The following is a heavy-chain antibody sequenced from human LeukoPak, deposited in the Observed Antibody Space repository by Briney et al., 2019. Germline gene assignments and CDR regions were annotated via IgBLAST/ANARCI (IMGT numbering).Heavy chain of an antibody. J-gene: IGHJ4*02. V-gene: IGHV3-30*03. Sequence: GGSQRLSCAASGFTFSSYGMHWVRQAPGKGLEWVAVISYDGSNKYYADSVKGRFTISRDNAKSSLDLEMNSLRAEDTAVYYCARAMSTFGGVRNYFDSWGQGTLVTVSS. CDR1: GFTFSSYG. D-gene: IGHD3-16*01. CDR3: ARAMSTFGGVRNYFDS. CDR2: ISYDGSNK.